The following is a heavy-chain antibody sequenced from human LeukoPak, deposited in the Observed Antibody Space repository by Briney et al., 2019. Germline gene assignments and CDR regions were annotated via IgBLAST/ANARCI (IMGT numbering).Heavy chain of an antibody. CDR2: ISYDGGTK. Sequence: GLEWVAFISYDGGTKTYADSVRGRFTISRDSSKTTLHLQLDSLRAEDTAVYYCVRNNNNDYWGQGTLVTVSS. CDR3: VRNNNNDY. V-gene: IGHV3-30*04. D-gene: IGHD2/OR15-2a*01. J-gene: IGHJ4*02.